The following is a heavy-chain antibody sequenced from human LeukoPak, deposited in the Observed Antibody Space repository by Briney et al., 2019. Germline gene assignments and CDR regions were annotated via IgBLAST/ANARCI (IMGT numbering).Heavy chain of an antibody. CDR1: GGSISSGGYS. D-gene: IGHD6-19*01. CDR3: AASYSSGLSMDY. Sequence: SETLSLTCAVSGGSISSGGYSWSWIRQPPGKGLEWIGYIYHSGSTYYNPSLKSRVTISVDRSKNQFSLKLSSVTAADTAVYYCAASYSSGLSMDYWGQGTLVTVSS. V-gene: IGHV4-30-2*01. CDR2: IYHSGST. J-gene: IGHJ4*02.